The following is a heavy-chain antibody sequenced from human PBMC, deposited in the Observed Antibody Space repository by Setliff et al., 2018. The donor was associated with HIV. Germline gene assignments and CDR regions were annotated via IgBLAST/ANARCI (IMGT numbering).Heavy chain of an antibody. Sequence: SSVKVSCKASGGTLSNYGISWVRQAPGQGLEWMGWILPSFGTANYAQEFQGRVTITRDTSASTAYMELSSLRSEDMAVYYCARSFYDSSGYYLLHFDYWGQGTLVTVSS. CDR2: ILPSFGTA. D-gene: IGHD3-22*01. J-gene: IGHJ4*02. CDR1: GGTLSNYG. V-gene: IGHV1-69*05. CDR3: ARSFYDSSGYYLLHFDY.